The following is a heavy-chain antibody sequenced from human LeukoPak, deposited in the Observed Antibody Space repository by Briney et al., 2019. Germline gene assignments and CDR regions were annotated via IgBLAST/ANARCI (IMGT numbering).Heavy chain of an antibody. J-gene: IGHJ4*02. D-gene: IGHD3-10*01. CDR1: GGSVSSYY. V-gene: IGHV4-59*02. CDR3: ARDRGPGFDC. Sequence: SETLSLTCTVSGGSVSSYYWSWIRQPPGKGLEWNGYIYYSGSTNYNPSLKSRVTISIDRSKNQFSLKLSSVTAADAAVYYRARDRGPGFDCWGQGTLVTVSS. CDR2: IYYSGST.